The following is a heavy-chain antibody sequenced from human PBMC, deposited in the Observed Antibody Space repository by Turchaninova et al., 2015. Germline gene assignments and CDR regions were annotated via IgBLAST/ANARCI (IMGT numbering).Heavy chain of an antibody. J-gene: IGHJ5*02. CDR3: AKNGEVVLKYAYRPNDWYDP. CDR2: SSGGEGNSYSAT. V-gene: IGHV3-23*01. CDR1: GYTYRSQS. Sequence: GYTYRSQSMCWGRQSPGKGLECISASSGGEGNSYSATYYADSVKGRFTIYRDNAKNTLYLQMDGLRVEDTAVYYCAKNGEVVLKYAYRPNDWYDPWGQGSLVTVSS. D-gene: IGHD2-2*01.